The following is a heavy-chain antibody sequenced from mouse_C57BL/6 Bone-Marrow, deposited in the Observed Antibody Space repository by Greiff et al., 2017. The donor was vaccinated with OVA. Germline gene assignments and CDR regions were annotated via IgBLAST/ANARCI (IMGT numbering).Heavy chain of an antibody. CDR3: ANYYGNYEGFAY. V-gene: IGHV5-17*01. CDR2: ISSGSSTI. Sequence: EVKVVESGGGLVKPGGSLKLSCAASGFTFSDYGMHWVRQAPEKGLEWVAYISSGSSTIYYADTVKGRFTISRDNAKNTLFLQMTSLRSEDTAMYYCANYYGNYEGFAYWGQGTLVTVSA. J-gene: IGHJ3*01. D-gene: IGHD2-1*01. CDR1: GFTFSDYG.